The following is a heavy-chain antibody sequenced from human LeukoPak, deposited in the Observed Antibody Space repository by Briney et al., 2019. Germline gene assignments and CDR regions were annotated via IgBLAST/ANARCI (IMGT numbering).Heavy chain of an antibody. CDR3: AREVSVTNFDY. D-gene: IGHD4-17*01. V-gene: IGHV3-48*03. Sequence: GGSLRLSCAASGFTFSSYEMNWVRQAPGKGLEWVSYISSSGSTIYYADSVKGLFTISRDNAKNSLYLQMNSLRAEGTAVYYCAREVSVTNFDYWGQGTLVTVSS. CDR2: ISSSGSTI. CDR1: GFTFSSYE. J-gene: IGHJ4*02.